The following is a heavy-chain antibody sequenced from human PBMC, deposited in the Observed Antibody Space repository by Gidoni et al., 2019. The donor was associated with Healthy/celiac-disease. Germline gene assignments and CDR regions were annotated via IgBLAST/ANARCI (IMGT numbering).Heavy chain of an antibody. CDR3: AREGNYYDSSGYYMVANDAFDI. Sequence: GLEWVAVISYDGSNKYYADSVKGRFTISRDNSKNTLYLQMNSLRAEDTAVYYCAREGNYYDSSGYYMVANDAFDIWGQGTMVTVSS. V-gene: IGHV3-30-3*01. D-gene: IGHD3-22*01. CDR2: ISYDGSNK. J-gene: IGHJ3*02.